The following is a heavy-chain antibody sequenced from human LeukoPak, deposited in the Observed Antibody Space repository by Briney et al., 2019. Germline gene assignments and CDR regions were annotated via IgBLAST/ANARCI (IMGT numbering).Heavy chain of an antibody. D-gene: IGHD6-19*01. Sequence: SVKVSCXASGGTFSSYAISWVRQAPGQGLEWMVRIIPILGTANYAQKFQGRVTITTDESTSTACMELSSLRSEDTAVYYCARGGSSGWYTDIWGQGTMVTVSS. J-gene: IGHJ3*02. CDR1: GGTFSSYA. V-gene: IGHV1-69*11. CDR3: ARGGSSGWYTDI. CDR2: IIPILGTA.